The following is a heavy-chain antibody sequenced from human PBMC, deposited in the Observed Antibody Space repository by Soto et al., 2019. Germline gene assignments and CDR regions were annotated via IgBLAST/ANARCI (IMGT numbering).Heavy chain of an antibody. Sequence: GGSLRLSCAASGFTFSSYAMHWVRQAPGKGLEWVAVISYDGSNKYYADSVKGRFTISRDNSKNTLYLQMNSLRAEETAVYYCARRMGKIVVVPAASMAPQTFDYWGQGTLVTVSS. CDR1: GFTFSSYA. J-gene: IGHJ4*02. D-gene: IGHD2-2*01. V-gene: IGHV3-30-3*01. CDR2: ISYDGSNK. CDR3: ARRMGKIVVVPAASMAPQTFDY.